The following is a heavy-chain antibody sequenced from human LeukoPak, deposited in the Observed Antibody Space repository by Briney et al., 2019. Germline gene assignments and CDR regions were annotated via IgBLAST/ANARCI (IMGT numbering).Heavy chain of an antibody. CDR2: IWYDGSNK. J-gene: IGHJ4*02. D-gene: IGHD6-13*01. V-gene: IGHV3-33*01. CDR3: ARREAAEEFDY. CDR1: GFTFSSYG. Sequence: GRSLRLSCAASGFTFSSYGMHWVRQAPGKGLEWVAVIWYDGSNKYYADSVKGRFTISRDNSKNTLYMQMNSLRSEDTDVYYCARREAAEEFDYWGQGTLVTVSS.